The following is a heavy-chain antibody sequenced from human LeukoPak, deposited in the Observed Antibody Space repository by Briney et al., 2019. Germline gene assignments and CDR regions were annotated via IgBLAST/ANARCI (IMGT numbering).Heavy chain of an antibody. Sequence: SSETLSLTCAVYGGSFSGYYWSWIRQPPGKGLEWIGEINHSGSTNYNPSLKSRVTISVDTSKNQFSLKPSSVTAADTAVYYCARGRYGDYGRYYYYGMDVWGQGTTVTVSS. CDR1: GGSFSGYY. CDR2: INHSGST. CDR3: ARGRYGDYGRYYYYGMDV. D-gene: IGHD4-17*01. J-gene: IGHJ6*02. V-gene: IGHV4-34*01.